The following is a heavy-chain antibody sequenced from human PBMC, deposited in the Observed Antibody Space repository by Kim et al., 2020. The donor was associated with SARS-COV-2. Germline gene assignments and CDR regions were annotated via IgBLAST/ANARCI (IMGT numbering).Heavy chain of an antibody. CDR2: ISYDGSNK. V-gene: IGHV3-30-3*01. D-gene: IGHD3-3*01. CDR1: GFTFSSYA. J-gene: IGHJ4*02. Sequence: GGSLRLSCAASGFTFSSYAMHWVRQAPGKGLEWVAVISYDGSNKYYADSVKGRFTISRDNSKNTLYLQMNSLRAEDTAVYYCARQPTYDFYAEYYFDYWGQGTLVTVSS. CDR3: ARQPTYDFYAEYYFDY.